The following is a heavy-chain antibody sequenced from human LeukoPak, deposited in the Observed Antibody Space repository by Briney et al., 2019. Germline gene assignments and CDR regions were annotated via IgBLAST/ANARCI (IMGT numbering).Heavy chain of an antibody. CDR2: ISYDGSNK. CDR3: AKSITTYRYYFDY. J-gene: IGHJ4*02. D-gene: IGHD1-20*01. V-gene: IGHV3-30*04. Sequence: GRSLRLSCAASGFTFSSYAMHWVRQAPGKGLEWVAVISYDGSNKYYADSVKGRFTISRDNSKNTLYLQMNSLRAEDTAVYYCAKSITTYRYYFDYWGQGTLVTVSS. CDR1: GFTFSSYA.